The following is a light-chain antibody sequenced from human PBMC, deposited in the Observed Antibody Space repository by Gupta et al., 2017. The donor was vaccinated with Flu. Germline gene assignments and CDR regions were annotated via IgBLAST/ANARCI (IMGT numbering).Light chain of an antibody. J-gene: IGKJ4*01. Sequence: ESATLSCRPSHSLRNKVAWLQQKPHQAPRLLIYDASPTASDVPARFSGGGSGTEFTLTISSLQSEDCAVYYCHQYYNWPPLTFGAGTRVDI. CDR3: HQYYNWPPLT. V-gene: IGKV3D-15*01. CDR1: HSLRNK. CDR2: DAS.